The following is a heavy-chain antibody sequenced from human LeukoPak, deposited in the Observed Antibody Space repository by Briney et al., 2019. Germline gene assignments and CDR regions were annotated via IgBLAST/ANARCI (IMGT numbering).Heavy chain of an antibody. Sequence: PGGSLRLSCAASGFTFSSYAMSWVRQAPGKGLEWVAVISYDGSNKYYADSVKGRFTISRDNSKNTLYLQMNSLRAEDTAVYYCAKDGAPPGVGAILQGYFDYWGQGTLVTVSS. CDR2: ISYDGSNK. CDR3: AKDGAPPGVGAILQGYFDY. V-gene: IGHV3-30*18. J-gene: IGHJ4*02. CDR1: GFTFSSYA. D-gene: IGHD1-26*01.